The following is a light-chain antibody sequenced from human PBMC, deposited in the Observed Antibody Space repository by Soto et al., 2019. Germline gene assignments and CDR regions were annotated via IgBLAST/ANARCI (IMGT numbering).Light chain of an antibody. Sequence: QSALTQPASVSGSRGQSITISCTGTSSDVGGYNYVSWYKQHPGKAPKLMIYEVSNRPSGVSNRFSGSKSGNTASLTISGLQAEDEADYYCSSYTSSRVFGTGTKVTVL. CDR1: SSDVGGYNY. CDR2: EVS. V-gene: IGLV2-14*01. J-gene: IGLJ1*01. CDR3: SSYTSSRV.